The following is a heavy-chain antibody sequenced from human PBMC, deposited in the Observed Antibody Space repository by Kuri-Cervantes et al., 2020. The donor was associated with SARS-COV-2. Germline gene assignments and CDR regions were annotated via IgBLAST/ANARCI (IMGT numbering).Heavy chain of an antibody. V-gene: IGHV1-3*01. D-gene: IGHD3-3*01. Sequence: ASVKVSCKASGYTFTSYAMHWVRQAPGQRLEWMGWINAGNGNTEYSQKSQGRVTITRDTSASTAYMELSSLRSEDTAVYYCARGIFGVVYYYYGMDVWGQGTTVTVSS. CDR3: ARGIFGVVYYYYGMDV. CDR2: INAGNGNT. J-gene: IGHJ6*02. CDR1: GYTFTSYA.